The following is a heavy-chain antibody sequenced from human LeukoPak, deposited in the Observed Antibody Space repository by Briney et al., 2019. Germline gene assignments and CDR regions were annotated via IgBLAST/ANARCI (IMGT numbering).Heavy chain of an antibody. CDR1: GGSISSSSYY. J-gene: IGHJ6*02. Sequence: SETLSLTCTVSGGSISSSSYYWGWIRQPPGKGLEWIGSIYYSGSTYYNPPLKSRVTISVDTSKNQFSLKLSSVTAADTAVYYCARDDPYGMDVWGQGTTVTVSS. CDR3: ARDDPYGMDV. V-gene: IGHV4-39*07. CDR2: IYYSGST.